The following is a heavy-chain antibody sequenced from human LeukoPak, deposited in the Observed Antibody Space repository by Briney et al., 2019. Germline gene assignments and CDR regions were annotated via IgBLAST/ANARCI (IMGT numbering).Heavy chain of an antibody. CDR3: AKGPNYDILTGWRKTHNAFDL. Sequence: GGSLRLSCAVSGFTFSSYAMHWVRQAPGKGLEWVAVISYDGTNKYYADSVKGRFTISRDNSKNTLYLQMNSLRAEDTAVYYCAKGPNYDILTGWRKTHNAFDLWGQGTMVTVSS. CDR1: GFTFSSYA. V-gene: IGHV3-30*04. CDR2: ISYDGTNK. D-gene: IGHD3-9*01. J-gene: IGHJ3*01.